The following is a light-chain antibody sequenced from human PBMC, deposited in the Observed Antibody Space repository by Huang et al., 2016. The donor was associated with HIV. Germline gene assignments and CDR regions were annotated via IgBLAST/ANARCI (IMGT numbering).Light chain of an antibody. CDR1: QSVHTS. Sequence: EVVMTQSPATLSVSPGERATLSCRASQSVHTSLAWYQQKPGQAPRLLIYGASTRATGIPARISGSGSGTEFTLTISSLQSEDFAIYYCQQYNNWPLSFGPGTKLEIK. J-gene: IGKJ2*01. V-gene: IGKV3-15*01. CDR3: QQYNNWPLS. CDR2: GAS.